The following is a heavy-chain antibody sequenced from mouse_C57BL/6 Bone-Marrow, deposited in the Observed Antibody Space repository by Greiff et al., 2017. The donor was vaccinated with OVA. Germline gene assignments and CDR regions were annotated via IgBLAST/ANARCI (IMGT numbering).Heavy chain of an antibody. Sequence: QVQLQQSGPELVKPGASVKISCKASGYAFSSSWMNWVKQRPGKGLEWIGRIYPGDGDTNYNGKFKGKATLTADKSSSTAYMQLSSLTSEDSAVYFCARKGGTGDFDYWGQGTTLTVSS. CDR2: IYPGDGDT. CDR1: GYAFSSSW. V-gene: IGHV1-82*01. J-gene: IGHJ2*01. CDR3: ARKGGTGDFDY. D-gene: IGHD4-1*01.